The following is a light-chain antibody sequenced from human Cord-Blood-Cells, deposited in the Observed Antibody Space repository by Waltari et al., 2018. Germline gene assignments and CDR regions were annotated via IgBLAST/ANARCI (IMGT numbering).Light chain of an antibody. CDR2: DVS. V-gene: IGLV2-14*01. CDR1: SCDVGGYNY. CDR3: SSYTSSSTWV. Sequence: QSALTQPASVSGSPGQSITISCTGTSCDVGGYNYVSWYQQHPGKAPKLMIYDVSKRPSGVSNRFSGSKSGNTASLTISGLQAEDETDYYCSSYTSSSTWVFGGGTKLTVL. J-gene: IGLJ3*02.